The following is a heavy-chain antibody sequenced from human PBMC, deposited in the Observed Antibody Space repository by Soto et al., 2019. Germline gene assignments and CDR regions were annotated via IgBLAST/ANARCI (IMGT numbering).Heavy chain of an antibody. V-gene: IGHV4-4*02. D-gene: IGHD5-12*01. CDR2: IYHSGST. J-gene: IGHJ4*02. Sequence: QVQLQESGPGLVKPSGTLSLTCAVSGGSISSSNWWSWVRQPPGKGLEWIGEIYHSGSTYYNPSLTVRVTISVDKSKNQFSLKLSSVTAADTAVYYCARVSHGFEYQDYWGQGTLVNVSS. CDR3: ARVSHGFEYQDY. CDR1: GGSISSSNW.